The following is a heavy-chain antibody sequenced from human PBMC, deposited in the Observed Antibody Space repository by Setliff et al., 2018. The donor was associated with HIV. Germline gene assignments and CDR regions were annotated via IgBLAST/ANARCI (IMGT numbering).Heavy chain of an antibody. D-gene: IGHD3-3*01. Sequence: GGSLRLSCAASGFTFDDYAMHWVRQAPGKGLEWVAVISNDALQTYYADSVRGRFTISRDSTKNALYLKFYNPRPEDTAIYYCARARTVDFWSDSLAHWGQGTLVTVSS. J-gene: IGHJ4*02. CDR1: GFTFDDYA. CDR3: ARARTVDFWSDSLAH. V-gene: IGHV3-30*03. CDR2: ISNDALQT.